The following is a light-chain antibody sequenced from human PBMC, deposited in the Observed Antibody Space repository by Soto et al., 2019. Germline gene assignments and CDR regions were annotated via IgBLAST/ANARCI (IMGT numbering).Light chain of an antibody. V-gene: IGLV1-44*01. Sequence: SSSNIGSSSVNWYQQLPGTAPKLLIYNNNQWPSGVPDRFSGSRSGTSASLAISGLQSEDEADYYCAAWDVTLNGLYVFGTGTKVTVL. CDR1: SSNIGSSS. CDR3: AAWDVTLNGLYV. CDR2: NNN. J-gene: IGLJ1*01.